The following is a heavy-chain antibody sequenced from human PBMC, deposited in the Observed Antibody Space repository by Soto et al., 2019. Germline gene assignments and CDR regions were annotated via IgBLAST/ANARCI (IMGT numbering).Heavy chain of an antibody. CDR1: GGSINGGSYY. J-gene: IGHJ4*02. CDR3: ARRENYRDTSGYYGFFDY. V-gene: IGHV4-31*03. D-gene: IGHD3-22*01. CDR2: ISDSGST. Sequence: QVQLQESGPGLVTPLQTLSLTCTVSGGSINGGSYYLSWIRQHPGKGLEWIGYISDSGSTYYNPSLWTRATISVDTSKNQFSLKLNSVTAADTAVYYCARRENYRDTSGYYGFFDYWGQGTLVTVSS.